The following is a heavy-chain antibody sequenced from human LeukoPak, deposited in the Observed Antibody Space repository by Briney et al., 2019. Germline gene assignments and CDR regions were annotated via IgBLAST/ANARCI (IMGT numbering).Heavy chain of an antibody. CDR2: IKPNSGGT. V-gene: IGHV1-2*02. D-gene: IGHD3-10*01. CDR1: GYSFADYY. Sequence: ASVKVSCKASGYSFADYYMHWVRQAPGQGLEWMGWIKPNSGGTRSAQEFQGRVTMTRDTSTGTAYMELSSLRYDDAAVYYCATNILVRDIINWFDPWGQGTLVTVSS. J-gene: IGHJ5*02. CDR3: ATNILVRDIINWFDP.